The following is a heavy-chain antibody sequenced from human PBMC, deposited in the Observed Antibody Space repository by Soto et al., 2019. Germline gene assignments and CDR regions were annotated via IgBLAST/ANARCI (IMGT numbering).Heavy chain of an antibody. CDR2: ISGSGGST. V-gene: IGHV3-23*01. CDR3: AKSMRGSELCDY. CDR1: GFTFSSYA. Sequence: GGSLRLSCAASGFTFSSYAMSWVRQAPGKGLEWVSAISGSGGSTYYADSVKGRFTISRDNSKNTLYLQMNSLRAEDKAVYYCAKSMRGSELCDYWGQGTLVTVSS. J-gene: IGHJ4*02. D-gene: IGHD2-8*01.